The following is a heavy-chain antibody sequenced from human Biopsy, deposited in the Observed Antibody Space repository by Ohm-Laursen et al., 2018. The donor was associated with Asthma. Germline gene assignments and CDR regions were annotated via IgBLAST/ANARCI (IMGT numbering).Heavy chain of an antibody. D-gene: IGHD3-3*01. Sequence: SETLSLTCRMYGLPLSGYYWTWIRQPPGKGLEWIGESDHRGNTNINPTLKSRVTISKDKSANEFSLKMRSVTAADTAIYYCARGPEWSGLDIWGQGTTVTVSS. V-gene: IGHV4-34*01. CDR1: GLPLSGYY. CDR2: SDHRGNT. J-gene: IGHJ6*02. CDR3: ARGPEWSGLDI.